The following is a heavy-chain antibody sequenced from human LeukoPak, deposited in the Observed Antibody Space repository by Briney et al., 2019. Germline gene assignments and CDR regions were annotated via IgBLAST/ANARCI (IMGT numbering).Heavy chain of an antibody. CDR1: GFTFSSYG. D-gene: IGHD3-22*01. Sequence: GGSLRLSCAASGFTFSSYGMHWVRQAPGKGLEWVAVIWYDGSNKYYADSVKGRFTISRDNSKNTLYLQMNSLRAEDTAVYYCAKDVWADSSGYGDYWGQGTLVTVSS. CDR3: AKDVWADSSGYGDY. V-gene: IGHV3-33*06. CDR2: IWYDGSNK. J-gene: IGHJ4*02.